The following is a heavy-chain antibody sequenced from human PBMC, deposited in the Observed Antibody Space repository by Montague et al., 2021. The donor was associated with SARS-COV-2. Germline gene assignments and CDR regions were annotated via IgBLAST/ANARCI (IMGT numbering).Heavy chain of an antibody. CDR2: IYYSGST. D-gene: IGHD3-22*01. CDR1: GGSISSGGYY. J-gene: IGHJ3*02. Sequence: TLSLTCTVSGGSISSGGYYWSWIRQHPGKGLEWIGYIYYSGSTYYNPSLKSRVTISVDTSKNQFSLKLSSVTAADTAVYYCARVRLTMIVVVNSFDIWGQGTMVTVSS. V-gene: IGHV4-31*03. CDR3: ARVRLTMIVVVNSFDI.